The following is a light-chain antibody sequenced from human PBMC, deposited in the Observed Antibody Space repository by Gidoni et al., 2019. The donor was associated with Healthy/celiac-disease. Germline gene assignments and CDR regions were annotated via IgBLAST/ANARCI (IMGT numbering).Light chain of an antibody. Sequence: DIQMTQSPSSLSASVGDRVTITCRASQSISSYLNWYQQKPGKAPKLLIYAPSSLHSGVPSRFSGSVSLTHFSLTLCRLQPENFSTFTSQQRYSTPRTFGQGTKLEIK. CDR2: APS. CDR3: QQRYSTPRT. V-gene: IGKV1-39*01. J-gene: IGKJ2*02. CDR1: QSISSY.